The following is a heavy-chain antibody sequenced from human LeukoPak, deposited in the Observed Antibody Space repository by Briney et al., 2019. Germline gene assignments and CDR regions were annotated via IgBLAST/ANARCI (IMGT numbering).Heavy chain of an antibody. D-gene: IGHD3-16*01. J-gene: IGHJ4*02. V-gene: IGHV4-39*02. CDR1: GGSISNSTYY. Sequence: SATLSLTCIVSGGSISNSTYYWGWIRQPPGKGLEWIGSIYYSGYTYYNPSLKSRVTISVDTTKNQFSLKLSSVTAADTAVYYCARDRGGLSPYFDYWGQGTLVTVSS. CDR2: IYYSGYT. CDR3: ARDRGGLSPYFDY.